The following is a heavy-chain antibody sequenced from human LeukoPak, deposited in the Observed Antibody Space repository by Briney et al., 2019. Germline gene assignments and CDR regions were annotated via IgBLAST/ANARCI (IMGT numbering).Heavy chain of an antibody. J-gene: IGHJ6*03. Sequence: PSETLSLTCTVSGASISSSSYYWGWIRQPPGKGLEWIGSIYYSGSTYYNPSLKSRVTISIDTSKNQFSLKLSSVTAADTAVYYCARHYSSTSPHFYYYMDVWGKGTTVTVSS. CDR3: ARHYSSTSPHFYYYMDV. D-gene: IGHD2-2*01. CDR1: GASISSSSYY. CDR2: IYYSGST. V-gene: IGHV4-39*01.